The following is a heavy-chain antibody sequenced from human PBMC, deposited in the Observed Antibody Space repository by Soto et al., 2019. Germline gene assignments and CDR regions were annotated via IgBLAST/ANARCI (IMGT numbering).Heavy chain of an antibody. CDR3: ATSTAGVYVFHD. D-gene: IGHD1-1*01. J-gene: IGHJ4*02. Sequence: QVQLVQSGAEIKNRGSSVKVSCKASGDTFSRSIISWVRQAPGQRLEWMGRIIPVLGVENHAQNFQGRVTVTADKATRTAYLELSSLKSEATAIYYCATSTAGVYVFHDWGQGTLVTVSS. CDR2: IIPVLGVE. V-gene: IGHV1-69*02. CDR1: GDTFSRSI.